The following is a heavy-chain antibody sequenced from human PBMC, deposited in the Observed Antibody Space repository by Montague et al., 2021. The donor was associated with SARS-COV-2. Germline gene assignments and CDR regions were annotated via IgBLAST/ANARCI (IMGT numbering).Heavy chain of an antibody. CDR3: GRVTIWFGELLTSWYFDY. J-gene: IGHJ4*02. V-gene: IGHV4-4*02. D-gene: IGHD3-10*01. Sequence: SETLSLTCAVSGGSISSSNWWSLVRQPPGKGLEWIGEIYHSGSTNYNPSLKSLATISVDKSKNQFSLKLSSVTAAATAVYYWGRVTIWFGELLTSWYFDYWGQGTLVTVSS. CDR2: IYHSGST. CDR1: GGSISSSNW.